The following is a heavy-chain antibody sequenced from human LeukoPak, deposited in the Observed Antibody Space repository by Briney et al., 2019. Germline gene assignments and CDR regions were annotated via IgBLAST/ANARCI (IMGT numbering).Heavy chain of an antibody. D-gene: IGHD1-26*01. J-gene: IGHJ4*02. CDR1: GFTFSSYS. CDR3: ARVLVGATGPFDY. V-gene: IGHV3-21*01. CDR2: ISSTSSYK. Sequence: GGSLRLPCAASGFTFSSYSMSWVRQAPGKGLEWVSCISSTSSYKYYADSVKGRFTISRDNAKNSLYLQMNSLRAEDTAVYYCARVLVGATGPFDYWGQGTLVTVSS.